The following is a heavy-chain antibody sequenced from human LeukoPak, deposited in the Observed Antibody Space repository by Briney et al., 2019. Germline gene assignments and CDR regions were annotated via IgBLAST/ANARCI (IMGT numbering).Heavy chain of an antibody. D-gene: IGHD5-12*01. V-gene: IGHV1-2*02. CDR3: ARDKGATGGGYYYYMDV. CDR1: GYTFSDYY. CDR2: IYPNSGGT. Sequence: GASVKVSCKASGYTFSDYYIHWVRQAPGQGLEWMGWIYPNSGGTNYAQKFQGRVTMTRDTSISTAYMELSRLRSDDTAVYYCARDKGATGGGYYYYMDVWGKGTTVTISS. J-gene: IGHJ6*03.